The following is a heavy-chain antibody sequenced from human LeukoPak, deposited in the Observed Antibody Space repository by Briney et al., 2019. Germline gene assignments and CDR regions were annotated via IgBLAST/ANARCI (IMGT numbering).Heavy chain of an antibody. CDR2: INPNSGGT. CDR3: ARGVYCSGGSCYSRGVDWFDP. D-gene: IGHD2-15*01. CDR1: GYTFIDYY. J-gene: IGHJ5*02. V-gene: IGHV1-2*02. Sequence: ASVKVSCKASGYTFIDYYIHWVRQAPGQGLEWMGWINPNSGGTNYAQNFQGRVTMTRDTSISTAYMDLRSLRSDDTAVYYCARGVYCSGGSCYSRGVDWFDPWGQGTLVTVSS.